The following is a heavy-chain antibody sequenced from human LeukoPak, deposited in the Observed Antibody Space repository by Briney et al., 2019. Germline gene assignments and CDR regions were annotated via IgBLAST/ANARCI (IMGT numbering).Heavy chain of an antibody. J-gene: IGHJ4*02. CDR3: AREFEDYYFDY. V-gene: IGHV4-59*12. CDR2: IYYSGST. D-gene: IGHD3-16*01. CDR1: GGSISSYY. Sequence: SETLSLTCTVSGGSISSYYWSWIRQPPGKGLEWIGYIYYSGSTNYNPSLKSRVTISVDTSKNQFSLKLSSVTAADTAVYYCAREFEDYYFDYWGQGTLVTVSS.